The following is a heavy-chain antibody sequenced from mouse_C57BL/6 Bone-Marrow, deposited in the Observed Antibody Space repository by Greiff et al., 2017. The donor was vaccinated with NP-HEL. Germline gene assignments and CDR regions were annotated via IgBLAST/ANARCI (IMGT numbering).Heavy chain of an antibody. Sequence: EVQLVESGPGTVKPSQSLSLTCTVTGYSITSGYDWHWIRHFPGNKLEWMGYISYSGSTNYNPSLKSRISITHDTSKNHFFLKLNSVTTEDTATYYCAREVFYYGSYYFDYWGQGTTLTVSS. D-gene: IGHD1-1*01. J-gene: IGHJ2*01. CDR2: ISYSGST. CDR1: GYSITSGYD. V-gene: IGHV3-1*01. CDR3: AREVFYYGSYYFDY.